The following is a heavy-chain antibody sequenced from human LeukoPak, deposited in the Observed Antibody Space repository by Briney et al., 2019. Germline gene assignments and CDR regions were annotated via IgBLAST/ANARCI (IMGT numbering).Heavy chain of an antibody. D-gene: IGHD4-17*01. Sequence: GGSLRLSCADSRFSFRNYDMSWVRQAPGKGLEWVSSIIGRGGRTYYADSVKGRFTISRDSSENTLYLHMSGLRAEDAAVYYCGKDPNGDYIGAFDMWGQGTMVTVSP. V-gene: IGHV3-23*01. J-gene: IGHJ3*02. CDR2: IIGRGGRT. CDR1: RFSFRNYD. CDR3: GKDPNGDYIGAFDM.